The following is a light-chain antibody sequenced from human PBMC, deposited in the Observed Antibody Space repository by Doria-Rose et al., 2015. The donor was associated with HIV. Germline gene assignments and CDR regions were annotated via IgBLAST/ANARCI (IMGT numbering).Light chain of an antibody. J-gene: IGKJ1*01. CDR1: PRCRSTY. V-gene: IGKV3-20*01. CDR3: HQYGTSWT. Sequence: TQSPGTLSLSPGERATLSCRASPRCRSTYLAWYQQKTGQAPSLLIYDGSTRATGIPDRFSASGSGTDFTLTINRLEPEDFALYYCHQYGTSWTFGQGTKVEI. CDR2: DGS.